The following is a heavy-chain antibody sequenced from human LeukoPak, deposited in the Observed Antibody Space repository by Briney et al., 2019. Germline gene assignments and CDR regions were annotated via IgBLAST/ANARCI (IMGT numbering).Heavy chain of an antibody. D-gene: IGHD2-15*01. J-gene: IGHJ5*02. Sequence: SETLSLTCTVSGGSISSSSYYWGWIRQPPGKGLEWIGSIYYSGSTYYNPSLKSRVTISVDTSKNQFSLKLSSVTAADTAVYYCARGLAYCSGGSCYRYNWFDPWGQGTLVTVSS. CDR1: GGSISSSSYY. CDR2: IYYSGST. V-gene: IGHV4-39*07. CDR3: ARGLAYCSGGSCYRYNWFDP.